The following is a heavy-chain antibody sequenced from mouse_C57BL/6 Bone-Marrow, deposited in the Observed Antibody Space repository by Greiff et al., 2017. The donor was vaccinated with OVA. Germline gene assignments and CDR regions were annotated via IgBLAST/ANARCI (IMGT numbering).Heavy chain of an antibody. CDR2: IYPGSGNT. J-gene: IGHJ2*01. Sequence: QVQLQQSGAELVRPGASVKLSCKASGYTFTDYYINWVKQRPGQGLEWIARIYPGSGNTYYNEKFKGKATLTAEKSSSTAYMQLSSLTSEDSAVYFCARERADSNYVAYYFDYWGQGTTLTVSS. CDR3: ARERADSNYVAYYFDY. D-gene: IGHD2-5*01. V-gene: IGHV1-76*01. CDR1: GYTFTDYY.